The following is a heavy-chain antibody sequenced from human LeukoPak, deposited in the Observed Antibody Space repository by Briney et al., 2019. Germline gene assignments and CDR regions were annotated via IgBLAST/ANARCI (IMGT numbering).Heavy chain of an antibody. CDR2: IYHSGST. CDR1: GYSISSGYY. Sequence: SETLSLTCTVSGYSISSGYYWGCIRQPPGKGLEWIGSIYHSGSTYYNPSLKSRVTISVDTSKNQFSLKLSSVTAADTAVYYCARDPEYSSGYYWGQGTLVTVSS. J-gene: IGHJ4*02. D-gene: IGHD6-19*01. CDR3: ARDPEYSSGYY. V-gene: IGHV4-38-2*02.